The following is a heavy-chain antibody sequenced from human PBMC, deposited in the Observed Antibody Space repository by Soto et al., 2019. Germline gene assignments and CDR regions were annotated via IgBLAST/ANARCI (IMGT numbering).Heavy chain of an antibody. CDR3: ARDFSGCYGGGYFDY. CDR2: ISAYNGNT. V-gene: IGHV1-18*01. J-gene: IGHJ4*02. CDR1: GYTFTSYG. D-gene: IGHD6-19*01. Sequence: QVQLVQSGAEVKKPGASVKVSCKASGYTFTSYGISWVRQAPGQGLEWMGWISAYNGNTNYAQKLQGRVTMTTDTSTSTAYLEMRGLGSDDTAVYYCARDFSGCYGGGYFDYWGQGTLVTVSS.